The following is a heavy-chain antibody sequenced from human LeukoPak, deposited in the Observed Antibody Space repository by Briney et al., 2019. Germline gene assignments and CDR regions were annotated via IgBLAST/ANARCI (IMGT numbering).Heavy chain of an antibody. CDR2: ISYDGSNK. J-gene: IGHJ4*02. V-gene: IGHV3-30*18. D-gene: IGHD3-22*01. CDR3: AKVSDRRYYFDY. CDR1: GFTFSSYG. Sequence: GSLRLSCAASGFTFSSYGMHWVRQAPDKGLEWVAVISYDGSNKYYADSVKGRFTISGDNSKNTLYLQMNSLRAEDTAVYYCAKVSDRRYYFDYWGQGTLVTVSS.